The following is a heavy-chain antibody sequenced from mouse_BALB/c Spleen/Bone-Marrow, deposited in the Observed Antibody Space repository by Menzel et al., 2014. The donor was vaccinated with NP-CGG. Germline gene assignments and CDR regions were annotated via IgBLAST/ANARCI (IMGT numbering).Heavy chain of an antibody. D-gene: IGHD1-1*01. CDR3: ARDYYGSLYAID. CDR1: GFSLTSYG. CDR2: IWAGGST. J-gene: IGHJ4*01. Sequence: VQRKRTRPDPRPSSQSRFISCTVNGFSLTSYGVHWVRQPPGKGLEWLGVIWAGGSTNYNSALMSRLSISKDNSKSQVFLKMNSLQTDDTAMYYCARDYYGSLYAID. V-gene: IGHV2-9*02.